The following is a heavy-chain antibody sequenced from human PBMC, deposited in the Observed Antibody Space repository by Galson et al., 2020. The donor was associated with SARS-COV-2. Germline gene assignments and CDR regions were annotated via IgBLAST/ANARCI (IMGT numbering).Heavy chain of an antibody. Sequence: GESLKISCAASGFTFSSYGMHWVRQAPGKGLEWVAVISYAGSNKYYADSVKGRFTISRDNSKNTLYLQMNSLRAEDTAVYYCASAPSTGDTTYYYYGMDVWGQGTTVTVSS. CDR3: ASAPSTGDTTYYYYGMDV. CDR2: ISYAGSNK. CDR1: GFTFSSYG. J-gene: IGHJ6*02. D-gene: IGHD7-27*01. V-gene: IGHV3-30*03.